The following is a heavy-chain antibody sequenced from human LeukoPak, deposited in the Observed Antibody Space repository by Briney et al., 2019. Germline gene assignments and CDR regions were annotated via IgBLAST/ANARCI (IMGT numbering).Heavy chain of an antibody. CDR3: ARAGAAAALGTFDY. D-gene: IGHD6-13*01. V-gene: IGHV3-11*06. CDR1: GFTFSDYY. CDR2: ISSSSSYT. Sequence: GGSLRLSCAASGFTFSDYYMSWIRQAPGKGLEWVSYISSSSSYTNHADSVKGRFTISRDNAKNSLYLQMNSLRAEDTAVYYCARAGAAAALGTFDYWGQGTLVTVSS. J-gene: IGHJ4*02.